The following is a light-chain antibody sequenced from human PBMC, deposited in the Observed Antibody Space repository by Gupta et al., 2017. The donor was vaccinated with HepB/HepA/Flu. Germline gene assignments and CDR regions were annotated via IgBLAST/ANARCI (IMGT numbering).Light chain of an antibody. CDR1: ALPKHY. V-gene: IGLV3-25*03. CDR3: QSADSSGSYVV. J-gene: IGLJ2*01. Sequence: SYELTQLPSVPVSPGQTARITCSGDALPKHYAYWYQQKPGQAPVLVIYNERERPSGIPERFSGSSAGTTVTLTISGVQAEDDAYYCCQSADSSGSYVVFGGGTKLTVL. CDR2: NER.